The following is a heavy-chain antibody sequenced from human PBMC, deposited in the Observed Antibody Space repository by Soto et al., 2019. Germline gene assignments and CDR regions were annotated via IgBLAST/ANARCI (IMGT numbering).Heavy chain of an antibody. V-gene: IGHV2-5*02. CDR1: GFSLSTSGVG. J-gene: IGHJ6*02. D-gene: IGHD3-10*01. Sequence: SGPTLVNPTQTLTLTCTFSGFSLSTSGVGVAWIRQPPGKALEWLALIYWDDDKRYSPSLKSRLTITKDTSKNQVVLIMMNMDPVDTATYYCALLSRGVRGFYYYYYGMDVWGQGTTVTVSS. CDR3: ALLSRGVRGFYYYYYGMDV. CDR2: IYWDDDK.